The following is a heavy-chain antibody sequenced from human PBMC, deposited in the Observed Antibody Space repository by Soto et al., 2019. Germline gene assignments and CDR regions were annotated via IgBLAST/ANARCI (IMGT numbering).Heavy chain of an antibody. CDR2: IYSGGST. Sequence: PGGSLRLSCAASGFTVSSNYMSWVRQAPGKGLEWVSVIYSGGSTYYADSVKGRFTISRHNSKNTLYLQMNSLKTEDAGIYYCTTDSYGTMIVVRFDYWGHGTLVTVSS. CDR1: GFTVSSNY. J-gene: IGHJ4*01. D-gene: IGHD3-22*01. V-gene: IGHV3-53*01. CDR3: TTDSYGTMIVVRFDY.